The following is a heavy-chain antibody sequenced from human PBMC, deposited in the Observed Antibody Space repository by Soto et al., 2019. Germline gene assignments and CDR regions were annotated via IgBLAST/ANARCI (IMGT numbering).Heavy chain of an antibody. CDR3: AKDIPWSYDFWSGPDY. J-gene: IGHJ4*02. CDR1: GFTFSSYA. CDR2: ISGSGGST. V-gene: IGHV3-23*01. Sequence: PGGSLILSCAASGFTFSSYAMSWVRQAPGKGLEWVSAISGSGGSTYYADSVKGRFTISRDNSKNTLYLQMNSLRAEDTAVYYCAKDIPWSYDFWSGPDYWGQGTLVTVSS. D-gene: IGHD3-3*01.